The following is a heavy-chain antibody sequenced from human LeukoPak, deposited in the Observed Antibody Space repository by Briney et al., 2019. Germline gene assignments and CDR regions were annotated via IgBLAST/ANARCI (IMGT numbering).Heavy chain of an antibody. CDR2: ISDYTGDT. Sequence: AGSLRLSCEASGFTFSSYAMAWVRQAPGKGLEWVSSISDYTGDTYSADSVKGRFSISRDNSKSTLFLEMNSLRAEDTAVYYCAKHEADFWSCFDSWGQGTLVTVSS. J-gene: IGHJ4*02. V-gene: IGHV3-23*01. CDR3: AKHEADFWSCFDS. D-gene: IGHD3-3*01. CDR1: GFTFSSYA.